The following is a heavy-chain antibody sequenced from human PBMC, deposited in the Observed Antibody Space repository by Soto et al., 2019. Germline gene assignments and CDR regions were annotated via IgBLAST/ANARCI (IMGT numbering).Heavy chain of an antibody. V-gene: IGHV1-18*04. CDR2: ISGYNGNT. CDR1: GYTFTSYG. D-gene: IGHD3-10*01. Sequence: QVQLVQSGAEVKKPGASVKVSCKASGYTFTSYGVSWVRQAPGQGLEWMGWISGYNGNTNYAQKLQGRVTMTTDTSTSTAYMELRSLRSDDTAVEYCARAGKYYYGSGSPYYYGMDVWGQGIKVTVSS. CDR3: ARAGKYYYGSGSPYYYGMDV. J-gene: IGHJ6*02.